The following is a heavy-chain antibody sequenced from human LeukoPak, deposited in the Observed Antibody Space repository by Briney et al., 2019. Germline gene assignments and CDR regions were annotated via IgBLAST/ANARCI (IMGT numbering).Heavy chain of an antibody. CDR3: VSLVGYYSRGSGYHFDY. V-gene: IGHV4-30-4*01. D-gene: IGHD2-15*01. CDR2: IYYSGTT. CDR1: GGSISSCDDY. J-gene: IGHJ4*02. Sequence: PSQTLSLTCTVSGGSISSCDDYWSWIRQPPGKGLEWIGNIYYSGTTYYNPSLKSRASISVDTYKNQFTLKLSSVTAADTAVYFCVSLVGYYSRGSGYHFDYWGQGSLVTVSS.